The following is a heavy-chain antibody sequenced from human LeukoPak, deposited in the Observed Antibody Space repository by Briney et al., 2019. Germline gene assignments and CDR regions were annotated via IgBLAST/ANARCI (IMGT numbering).Heavy chain of an antibody. V-gene: IGHV3-21*01. CDR1: GFTFSSYS. CDR3: ATGAQNIAVAGDGEYYFDY. J-gene: IGHJ4*02. D-gene: IGHD6-19*01. Sequence: GGSLRLSCAASGFTFSSYSMNWVRQAPGKGLGWVSSISSSSSYIYYADSVKGRFTISRDNAKNSLYLQMNSLRAEDTAVYYCATGAQNIAVAGDGEYYFDYWGQGTLVTVSS. CDR2: ISSSSSYI.